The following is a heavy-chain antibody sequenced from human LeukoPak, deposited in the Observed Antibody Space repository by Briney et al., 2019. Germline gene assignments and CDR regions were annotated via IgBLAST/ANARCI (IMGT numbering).Heavy chain of an antibody. CDR2: IYYSGST. CDR3: ARGSRRLRYCSSTSCSNAEYFQH. J-gene: IGHJ1*01. Sequence: SETLSLTCTVSGGSISSYYWSWIRQPPGKGLEWIGYIYYSGSTNYNPSLKSRVTISVDTSKNQFSLKLSSVTAADTAVYYCARGSRRLRYCSSTSCSNAEYFQHRGQGTLVAVSS. CDR1: GGSISSYY. D-gene: IGHD2-2*01. V-gene: IGHV4-59*12.